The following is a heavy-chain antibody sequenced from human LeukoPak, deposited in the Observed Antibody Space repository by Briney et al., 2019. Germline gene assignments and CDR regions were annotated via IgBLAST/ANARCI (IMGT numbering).Heavy chain of an antibody. D-gene: IGHD2-2*01. CDR1: GGSISSGGYY. Sequence: PSETLSLTCTVSGGSISSGGYYWSWIRQHPGKGLEWIGYIYYSGSTYYNPSLKSRVTISVDTSKNQFSLKLSSVTAADTAVYYCARDGRSTSFWFDPWGQGTLVTVSS. J-gene: IGHJ5*02. CDR2: IYYSGST. V-gene: IGHV4-31*03. CDR3: ARDGRSTSFWFDP.